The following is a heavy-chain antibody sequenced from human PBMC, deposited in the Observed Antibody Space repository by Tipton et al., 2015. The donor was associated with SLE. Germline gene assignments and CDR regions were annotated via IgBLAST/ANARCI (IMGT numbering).Heavy chain of an antibody. CDR3: ARGVLGPDY. V-gene: IGHV4-59*11. CDR2: IYYSGNT. Sequence: TLSLTCTVSGGSISSHYWSWIRQPPGKGLEWIGYIYYSGNTNYNPSLKRRVTISVDTSKNQFSLKLSSVTAADTAVYYCARGVLGPDYWGQGTLVTVSS. CDR1: GGSISSHY. J-gene: IGHJ4*02.